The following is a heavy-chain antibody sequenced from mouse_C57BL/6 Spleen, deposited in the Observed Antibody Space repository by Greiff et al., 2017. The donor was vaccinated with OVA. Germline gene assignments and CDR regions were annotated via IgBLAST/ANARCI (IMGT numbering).Heavy chain of an antibody. CDR2: IDPETGGT. V-gene: IGHV1-15*01. CDR3: TRRGVLYGNYEDYYAMDY. J-gene: IGHJ4*01. CDR1: GYTFTDYE. D-gene: IGHD2-1*01. Sequence: QVQLQQSGAELVRPGASVTLSCKASGYTFTDYEMHWVKQTPVHGLEWIGAIDPETGGTAYNQKFKGKAILTADKSSSTAYMELRSLTSEDSAVYYCTRRGVLYGNYEDYYAMDYWGQGTSVTVSS.